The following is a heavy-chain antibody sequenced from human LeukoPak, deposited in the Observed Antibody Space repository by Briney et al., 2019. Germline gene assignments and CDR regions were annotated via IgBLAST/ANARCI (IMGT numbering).Heavy chain of an antibody. V-gene: IGHV3-21*01. CDR1: GFTFSSYG. J-gene: IGHJ6*02. Sequence: PGGSLRLSCAASGFTFSSYGMNWVRQAPGKGLEWVSPIGRTPTYIYYADSVKARFPISRDNAKHSLYLQIKSLRAEDTAVYYCARLTAYNHDYSGRYGLDVWGQGTTVTVSS. CDR3: ARLTAYNHDYSGRYGLDV. CDR2: IGRTPTYI. D-gene: IGHD3-22*01.